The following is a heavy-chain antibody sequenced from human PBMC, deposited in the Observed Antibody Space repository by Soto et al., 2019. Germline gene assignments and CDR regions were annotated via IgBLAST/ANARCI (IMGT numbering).Heavy chain of an antibody. Sequence: EVQLVESGGGLVKPGGSLRLSCAASGFTFSNAWMSWVRQAPGKGLEWVGRIKSKTDGGTTDYAAPVKGRFTISRDDSKNTLYLQMNSLKTEDTAVYYCTTDLGRTYYYGSGSSLFDIWGQGTMVTVSS. CDR1: GFTFSNAW. CDR3: TTDLGRTYYYGSGSSLFDI. J-gene: IGHJ3*02. D-gene: IGHD3-10*01. V-gene: IGHV3-15*01. CDR2: IKSKTDGGTT.